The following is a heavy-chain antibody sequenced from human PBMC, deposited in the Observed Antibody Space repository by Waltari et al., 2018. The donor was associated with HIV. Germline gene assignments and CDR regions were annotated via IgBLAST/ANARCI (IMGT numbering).Heavy chain of an antibody. Sequence: QVQLVESGGGVVQPGRSLRLSCAAYGFTFKNYGMHWVRQAPGKGLEWVAVIWYDGSNKYYADPVKGRFTISRDNSKNRLYLQMNSLRAEDTAVYYCARDRGGSSSLVLDSWGQGTLVTVSS. V-gene: IGHV3-33*01. D-gene: IGHD6-6*01. CDR3: ARDRGGSSSLVLDS. CDR1: GFTFKNYG. CDR2: IWYDGSNK. J-gene: IGHJ4*02.